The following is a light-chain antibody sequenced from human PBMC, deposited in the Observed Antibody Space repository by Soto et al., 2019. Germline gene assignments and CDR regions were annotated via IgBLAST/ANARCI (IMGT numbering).Light chain of an antibody. CDR2: VAS. J-gene: IGKJ4*01. CDR3: QQYNVWPLT. Sequence: EIVMTQSPATLSVSPGERATLSCRASQSVSSNLAWYQQKPGQTPKLLIYVASNRATGIPARFSGSGSGTEFTLTISSLQSEDFAVYSCQQYNVWPLTFGGGTKVEFK. V-gene: IGKV3-15*01. CDR1: QSVSSN.